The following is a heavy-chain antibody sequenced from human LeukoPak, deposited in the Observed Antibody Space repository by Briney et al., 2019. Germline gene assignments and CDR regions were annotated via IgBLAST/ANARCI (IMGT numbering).Heavy chain of an antibody. D-gene: IGHD2-2*01. CDR3: ARPSLGLPAAFFDY. J-gene: IGHJ4*02. CDR1: GGSLSSGSYY. V-gene: IGHV4-61*02. CDR2: IYTSGST. Sequence: PSQTLSLTCTVSGGSLSSGSYYWSWIRQPAGKGLEWIGRIYTSGSTNYNPSLKSRVTISVDTSKNQFSLKLSSVTAADTAVYYCARPSLGLPAAFFDYGGQGTLVTVS.